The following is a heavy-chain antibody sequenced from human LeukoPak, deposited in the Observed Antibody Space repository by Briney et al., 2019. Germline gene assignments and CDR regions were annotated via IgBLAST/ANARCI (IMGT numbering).Heavy chain of an antibody. V-gene: IGHV3-30-3*01. CDR2: ISYDGSNK. CDR3: ARDCYYYGMDV. CDR1: GFTFSSYA. J-gene: IGHJ6*02. Sequence: GGSLRLSCAASGFTFSSYAMHWVRQAPGKGLEWVAVISYDGSNKYYADSVKGRFTISRDNSKNTLYLQMNSLRAEGTAVYYCARDCYYYGMDVWGQGTTVTVSS.